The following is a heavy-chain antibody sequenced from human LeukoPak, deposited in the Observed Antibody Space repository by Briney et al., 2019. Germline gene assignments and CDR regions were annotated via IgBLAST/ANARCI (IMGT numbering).Heavy chain of an antibody. J-gene: IGHJ6*03. CDR3: ARDRFAEKYYYYMDV. V-gene: IGHV3-7*01. Sequence: GGSLRLSCAASGFTFSSYSMSWVRQAPGKGLEWVANIKLTGSDKYYVASVKGRFIISRDNAKNSLYLQMNSLRAEDTAVYYCARDRFAEKYYYYMDVWGRGTTVTVSS. D-gene: IGHD3-16*01. CDR2: IKLTGSDK. CDR1: GFTFSSYS.